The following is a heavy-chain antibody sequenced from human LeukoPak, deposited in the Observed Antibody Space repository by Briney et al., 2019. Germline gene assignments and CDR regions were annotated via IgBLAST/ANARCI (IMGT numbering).Heavy chain of an antibody. J-gene: IGHJ5*02. CDR2: IYYSGST. Sequence: PSETLSLTCTVSGGSISSYYWSWIRQPPGKGLEWIGYIYYSGSTNYNPSLKSRVTISVDTSKNQFSLKLSSVTAADTAVYYCARAYCSSTSCYTWWFDPWGQGTLVTVSS. CDR1: GGSISSYY. CDR3: ARAYCSSTSCYTWWFDP. V-gene: IGHV4-59*13. D-gene: IGHD2-2*02.